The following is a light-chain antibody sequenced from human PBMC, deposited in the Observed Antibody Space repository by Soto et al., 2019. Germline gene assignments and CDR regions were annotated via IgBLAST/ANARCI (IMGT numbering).Light chain of an antibody. CDR2: GAS. Sequence: TVLPQSPGTLSLSPGERATLSCRASQTVSSSYLAWYQQKPGQAPRLLIYGASSRATGIPDRFSGSGSGTDFTLTIRRLEPAEFAVYYCQQYCQQYFSSPPSWTFGQGTRVEIK. J-gene: IGKJ1*01. CDR3: QQYCQQYFSSPPSWT. V-gene: IGKV3-20*01. CDR1: QTVSSSY.